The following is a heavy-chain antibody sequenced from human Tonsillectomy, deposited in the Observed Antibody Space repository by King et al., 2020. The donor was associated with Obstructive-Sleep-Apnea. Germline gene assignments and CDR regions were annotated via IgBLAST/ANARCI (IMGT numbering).Heavy chain of an antibody. J-gene: IGHJ5*02. CDR3: ARGSGATAVNWFDP. V-gene: IGHV4-34*01. CDR1: GGSFSDDY. Sequence: VQLQPWGAGLLKPSETLSLTFAVVGGSFSDDYWSWIRRPPGEGLEWIGEINHSGSTNYNPSLKSRVTISVVTSKNPFSLKLNSVTAADTAAYYCARGSGATAVNWFDPWGQGTLVTVSS. D-gene: IGHD6-13*01. CDR2: INHSGST.